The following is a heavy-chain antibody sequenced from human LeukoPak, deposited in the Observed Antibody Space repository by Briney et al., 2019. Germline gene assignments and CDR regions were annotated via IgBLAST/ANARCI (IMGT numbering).Heavy chain of an antibody. D-gene: IGHD3-10*01. Sequence: GGSLRLSCAASGFTFSSYAMNWVRQAPGKGLEWVSVISGSGVNTYYADTVKGRFTISRDNSKNTLYLQLNSLRPDDTAIYYCARSGFSYFFDYWGQGTLVTVSS. CDR2: ISGSGVNT. CDR1: GFTFSSYA. CDR3: ARSGFSYFFDY. J-gene: IGHJ4*02. V-gene: IGHV3-23*01.